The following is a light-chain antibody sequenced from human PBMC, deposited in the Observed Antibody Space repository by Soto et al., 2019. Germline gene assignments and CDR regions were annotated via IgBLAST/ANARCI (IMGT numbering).Light chain of an antibody. Sequence: QAVVTQPASVSGSPGQSINISCTGTSSDVGGYKYVSWYQQHPGKAPKLMIYEVSNWPSGISDRFSGSKSGNTASLTISGLHAEDEADYYCSSFTSTTARVLFGGGTQLTVL. J-gene: IGLJ2*01. CDR1: SSDVGGYKY. CDR3: SSFTSTTARVL. V-gene: IGLV2-14*03. CDR2: EVS.